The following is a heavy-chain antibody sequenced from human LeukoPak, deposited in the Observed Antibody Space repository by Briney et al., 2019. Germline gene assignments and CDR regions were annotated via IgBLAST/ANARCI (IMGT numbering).Heavy chain of an antibody. CDR3: ARGMKYYGMDV. CDR1: GGSFSGYY. CDR2: INHSGST. Sequence: SETLSLTCAVYGGSFSGYYWSWIRQPPGKGLEWIGEINHSGSTNYNPSLKSRVTISVDTSKNQFSLKLSSVTAADTAVYYCARGMKYYGMDVWGQGTTVTVSS. J-gene: IGHJ6*02. V-gene: IGHV4-34*01.